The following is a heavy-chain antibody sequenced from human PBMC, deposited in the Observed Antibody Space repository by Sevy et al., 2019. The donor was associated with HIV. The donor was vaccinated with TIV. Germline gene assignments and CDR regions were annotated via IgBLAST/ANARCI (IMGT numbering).Heavy chain of an antibody. Sequence: GGSLRLSCAASGFTFGSYAMHWVRQAPGKGLEYVSAISSNGGSTYYADSVKGRFTISRDNSKNTLYLQMSSLRAEDTAVYYCVKDQRGSSSWPDAYDIWGQGTMVTVSS. CDR1: GFTFGSYA. D-gene: IGHD6-13*01. J-gene: IGHJ3*02. CDR3: VKDQRGSSSWPDAYDI. CDR2: ISSNGGST. V-gene: IGHV3-64D*06.